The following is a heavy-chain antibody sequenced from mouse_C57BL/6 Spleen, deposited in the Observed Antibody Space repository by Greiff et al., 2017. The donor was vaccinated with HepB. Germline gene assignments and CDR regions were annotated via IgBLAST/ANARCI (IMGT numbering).Heavy chain of an antibody. J-gene: IGHJ1*03. CDR3: ARYGFWYFDV. CDR1: GYSFTGYY. D-gene: IGHD1-1*01. V-gene: IGHV1-42*01. CDR2: INPSTGGT. Sequence: VQLKQSGPELVKPGASVKISCKASGYSFTGYYMNWVKQSPEKSLEWIGEINPSTGGTTYNQKFKAKATLTVDKSSSTAYMQLKSLTSEDSAVYYCARYGFWYFDVWGTGTTVTVSS.